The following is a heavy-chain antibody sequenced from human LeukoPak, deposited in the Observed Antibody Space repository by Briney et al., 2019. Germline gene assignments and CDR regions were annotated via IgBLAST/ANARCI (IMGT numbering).Heavy chain of an antibody. J-gene: IGHJ4*02. CDR3: ARAGYSGYDVYFDY. V-gene: IGHV3-7*04. Sequence: PGGSLRLSCAASGFTFSSYWMSWVRQAPGKGLEWVANIKQDGSEKYYVDSVKGRFTISRDNAKNSLYLQMNSLRAEDTAVYYCARAGYSGYDVYFDYWGQGTLVTVSS. CDR2: IKQDGSEK. CDR1: GFTFSSYW. D-gene: IGHD5-12*01.